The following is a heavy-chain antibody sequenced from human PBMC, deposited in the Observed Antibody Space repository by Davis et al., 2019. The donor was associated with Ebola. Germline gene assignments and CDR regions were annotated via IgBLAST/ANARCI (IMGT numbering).Heavy chain of an antibody. V-gene: IGHV1-2*02. CDR3: ARWPGYCSGGNCYSGLDV. CDR1: GFTFTDYY. J-gene: IGHJ6*02. D-gene: IGHD2-15*01. Sequence: ASVKVSCKASGFTFTDYYMHWVRQAPGQGLEWMGWIKLNSGGTNYAQRFQDRVTMTRDTSISTAYMELSSLTSDDTAVYYCARWPGYCSGGNCYSGLDVWGQGTTVTVSS. CDR2: IKLNSGGT.